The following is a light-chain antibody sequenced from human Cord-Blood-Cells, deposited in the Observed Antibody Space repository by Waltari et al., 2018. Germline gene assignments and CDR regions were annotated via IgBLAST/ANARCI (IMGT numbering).Light chain of an antibody. Sequence: DIVMTQSPLSLPVTPGEPPSISCRSSQSLLHSNGYNYLDWYLQKPGQSPQLLIYLGSNRASGVPDRFSGSKSGNTASLTISGLQAEDEADYYCSSYTSSSILVVFGGGTK. CDR1: QSLLHSNGYNY. V-gene: IGKV2-28*01. CDR2: LGS. CDR3: SSYTSSSILVV. J-gene: IGKJ4*01.